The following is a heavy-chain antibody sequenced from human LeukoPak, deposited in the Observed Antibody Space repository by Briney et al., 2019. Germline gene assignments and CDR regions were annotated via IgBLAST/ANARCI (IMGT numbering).Heavy chain of an antibody. V-gene: IGHV4-34*01. CDR1: GGSISSYY. CDR3: AREAELGIAAIDY. CDR2: INHSGST. Sequence: PSETLSLTCTVSGGSISSYYWSWIRQPPGKGLEWIGEINHSGSTNYNPSLKSRVTISVDTSKNQFSLKLSSVTAADTAVYYCAREAELGIAAIDYWGQGTLVTVSS. J-gene: IGHJ4*02. D-gene: IGHD6-13*01.